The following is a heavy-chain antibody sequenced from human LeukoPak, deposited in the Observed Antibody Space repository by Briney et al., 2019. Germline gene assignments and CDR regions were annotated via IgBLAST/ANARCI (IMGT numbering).Heavy chain of an antibody. D-gene: IGHD3-9*01. V-gene: IGHV1-69*05. CDR1: GDTFTTYA. CDR2: IIPMFGTP. Sequence: SVKVSCKTSGDTFTTYAIIWVRQAPGQGLEWMGGIIPMFGTPNYAQRFQGRVTMTRDMSTSTVYMELSSLRSEDTAVYYCARVGNFDWLLATGDILAFDIWGQGTMVTVSS. CDR3: ARVGNFDWLLATGDILAFDI. J-gene: IGHJ3*02.